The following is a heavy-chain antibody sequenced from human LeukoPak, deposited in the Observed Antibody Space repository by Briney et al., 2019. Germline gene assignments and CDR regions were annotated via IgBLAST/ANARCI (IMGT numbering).Heavy chain of an antibody. V-gene: IGHV5-51*01. Sequence: GESLKISCKGSGYSFTSYWIGCVRQMPGKGLEWMGIIYPGDSDTRYSPSFQGQVTISADKSISTAYLQWSSLKASDTAMYYCARHTSRDSSGYYFWFDPWGQGTLVTVSS. CDR2: IYPGDSDT. D-gene: IGHD3-22*01. CDR1: GYSFTSYW. J-gene: IGHJ5*02. CDR3: ARHTSRDSSGYYFWFDP.